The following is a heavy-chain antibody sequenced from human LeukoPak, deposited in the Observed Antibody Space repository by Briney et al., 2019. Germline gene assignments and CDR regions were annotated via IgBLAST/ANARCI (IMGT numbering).Heavy chain of an antibody. D-gene: IGHD3-10*01. J-gene: IGHJ4*02. Sequence: PGGSLRLSCAASGFTFSSYAMSWVRQAPGKGLEWVSAISGSGGSTYYADSVKGRFTISRDNSKNTLYLQMNSLRAEDTAVYYCAKSPRNKYGSGILSYFDYWGQGTLVTVSS. V-gene: IGHV3-23*01. CDR3: AKSPRNKYGSGILSYFDY. CDR1: GFTFSSYA. CDR2: ISGSGGST.